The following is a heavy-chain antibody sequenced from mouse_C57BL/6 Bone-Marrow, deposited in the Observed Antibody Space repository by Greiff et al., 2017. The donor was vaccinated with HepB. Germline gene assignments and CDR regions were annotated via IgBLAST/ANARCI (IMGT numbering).Heavy chain of an antibody. CDR3: GYGSSYAMDY. J-gene: IGHJ4*01. Sequence: EVQGVESGGGLVQPGGSMKLSCAASGFTFSDAWMDWVRQSSEKGLEWVAEISNKANNHATYYAVSVKGRFTISRDDSKSSVDLPMNSLRAEDTGIYYCGYGSSYAMDYWGQGTSVTVSS. V-gene: IGHV6-6*01. CDR2: ISNKANNHAT. D-gene: IGHD1-1*01. CDR1: GFTFSDAW.